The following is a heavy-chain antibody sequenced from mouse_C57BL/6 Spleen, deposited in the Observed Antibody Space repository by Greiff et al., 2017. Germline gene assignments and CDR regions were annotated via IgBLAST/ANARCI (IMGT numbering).Heavy chain of an antibody. D-gene: IGHD1-1*01. V-gene: IGHV1-64*01. Sequence: QVQLQQPGAELVKPGASVKLSCKASGYTFTSSWMHWVKQRPGQGLEWIGMIHPNSGSTNYNEKFKSKANLTVDKSSSTAYMQLSSLTSEDSAVYYCAREVPITTVVEGFAYWGQGTLVTVSA. J-gene: IGHJ3*01. CDR3: AREVPITTVVEGFAY. CDR2: IHPNSGST. CDR1: GYTFTSSW.